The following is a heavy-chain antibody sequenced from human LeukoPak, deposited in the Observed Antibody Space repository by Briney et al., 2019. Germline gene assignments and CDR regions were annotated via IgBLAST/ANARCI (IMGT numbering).Heavy chain of an antibody. Sequence: ASVKVSCKVSGYTLTELFMHWVRQAPGKGLEWMGGFDPEDGETIYAQKFQGRVTMTEDTSTDTAYMELSSLRSEDTAVYYCATVKPPSGVATKRGHAFDIWGQGTMVTVSS. D-gene: IGHD5-12*01. V-gene: IGHV1-24*01. J-gene: IGHJ3*02. CDR2: FDPEDGET. CDR3: ATVKPPSGVATKRGHAFDI. CDR1: GYTLTELF.